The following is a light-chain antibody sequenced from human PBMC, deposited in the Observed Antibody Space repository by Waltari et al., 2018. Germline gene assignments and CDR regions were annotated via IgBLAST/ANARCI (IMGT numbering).Light chain of an antibody. CDR2: ANV. J-gene: IGLJ2*01. Sequence: QSVLTQPPSVSGAPGPLVTISCSGSTSNIWAPYDVHWYQQHPGTAPKLLIFANVHRPSGVPDRFSGSKSGTSASLAITGLQAEDEADYYCQSYDRRLEVIFGGGTKLAVL. CDR1: TSNIWAPYD. CDR3: QSYDRRLEVI. V-gene: IGLV1-40*01.